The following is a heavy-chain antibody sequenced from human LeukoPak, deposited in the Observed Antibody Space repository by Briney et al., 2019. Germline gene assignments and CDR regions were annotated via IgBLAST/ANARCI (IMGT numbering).Heavy chain of an antibody. D-gene: IGHD3-10*01. CDR3: ARPLTILRGVVTNSDY. Sequence: GESLKISCKGSGYTFTNYWIGWVRQMPGKGLEWMGIIYPGDSDTRYSPSFQGQVTISADKSISTAYLQWSSLRASDTAMYYCARPLTILRGVVTNSDYWGQGTQVTVSS. CDR1: GYTFTNYW. J-gene: IGHJ4*02. CDR2: IYPGDSDT. V-gene: IGHV5-51*01.